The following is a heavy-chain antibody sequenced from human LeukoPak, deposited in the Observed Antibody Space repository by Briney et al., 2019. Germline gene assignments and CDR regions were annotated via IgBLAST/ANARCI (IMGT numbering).Heavy chain of an antibody. J-gene: IGHJ6*03. Sequence: GGSLRLSCAASGFTFSSCSMNWVRQAPGKGLEWVSSISSSSSYIYYADSVKGRFTISRDNAKNSLYLQMNSLRAEDTAVYYCARDRVRYYYYYMDVWGKGTTVTVSS. V-gene: IGHV3-21*01. CDR2: ISSSSSYI. D-gene: IGHD2-8*01. CDR3: ARDRVRYYYYYMDV. CDR1: GFTFSSCS.